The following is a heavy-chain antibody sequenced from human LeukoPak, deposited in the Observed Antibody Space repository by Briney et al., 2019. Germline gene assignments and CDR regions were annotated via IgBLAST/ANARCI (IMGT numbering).Heavy chain of an antibody. V-gene: IGHV4-38-2*02. CDR1: GYSISSGYY. CDR2: IYHSGST. CDR3: ATTLRGYSGYAP. J-gene: IGHJ5*02. Sequence: SETLSLTCTVSGYSISSGYYWGWIRQPPGKGLEWIGSIYHSGSTYYNPSLKSRVTISVDTSKNQFSLKLSSVTAADTAVYYCATTLRGYSGYAPWGQGTLVTVSS. D-gene: IGHD5-12*01.